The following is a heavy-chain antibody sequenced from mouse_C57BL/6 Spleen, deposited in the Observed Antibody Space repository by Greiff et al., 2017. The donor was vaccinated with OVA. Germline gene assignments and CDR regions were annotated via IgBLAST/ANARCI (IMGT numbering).Heavy chain of an antibody. CDR2: ISDGGSYT. J-gene: IGHJ3*01. CDR1: GFTFSSYA. D-gene: IGHD4-1*01. Sequence: EVNVVESGGGLVKPGGSLKLSCAASGFTFSSYAMSWVRQTPEKRLEWVATISDGGSYTYYPDNVKGRFTISRDNAKNNLYLQMSHLKSEDTAMYYCARDGANWGAWFAYWGQGTLVTVSA. CDR3: ARDGANWGAWFAY. V-gene: IGHV5-4*01.